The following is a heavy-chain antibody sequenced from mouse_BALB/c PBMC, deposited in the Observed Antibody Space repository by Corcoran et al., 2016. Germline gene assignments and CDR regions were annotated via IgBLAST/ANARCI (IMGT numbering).Heavy chain of an antibody. CDR2: INTYTGEP. J-gene: IGHJ1*01. Sequence: QIQLVQSGPELKKPGETVKISCKASGYTFTNYGMNWVKQAPGKGLKWMGWINTYTGEPTYADAFKGRFAFSLETSASTAYLQINNLKNEDMATYFCARLTVVARYWYFDVWGAGTTVTVSS. D-gene: IGHD1-1*01. V-gene: IGHV9-1*02. CDR3: ARLTVVARYWYFDV. CDR1: GYTFTNYG.